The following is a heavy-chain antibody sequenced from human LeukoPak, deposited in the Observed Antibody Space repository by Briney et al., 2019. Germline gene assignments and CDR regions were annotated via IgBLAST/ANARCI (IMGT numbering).Heavy chain of an antibody. D-gene: IGHD4-17*01. CDR2: ITGDGGRT. Sequence: PGGSLRLSCAASGFTFDDYAMHWVRQAPGKGLKWVSLITGDGGRTYYADSVKGRFTISRDNSKNSLYLQMNSLRTEDTAVYYCAKALWDYGDPYYFDYWGQGTLVTVSS. CDR1: GFTFDDYA. V-gene: IGHV3-43*02. J-gene: IGHJ4*02. CDR3: AKALWDYGDPYYFDY.